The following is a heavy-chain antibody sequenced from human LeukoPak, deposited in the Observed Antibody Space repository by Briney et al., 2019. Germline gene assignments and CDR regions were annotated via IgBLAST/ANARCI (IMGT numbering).Heavy chain of an antibody. D-gene: IGHD2-2*01. Sequence: ASVKVSCKASGGTFSSYAISWVRQAPGQGLEWMGGIIPIFGTANYAQKFQGRVTITADESTSTAYMELSSLRSEDTAVYYCASVVVVPAAIGAHYFDYWGQGTLVTVSS. CDR2: IIPIFGTA. V-gene: IGHV1-69*13. CDR3: ASVVVVPAAIGAHYFDY. CDR1: GGTFSSYA. J-gene: IGHJ4*02.